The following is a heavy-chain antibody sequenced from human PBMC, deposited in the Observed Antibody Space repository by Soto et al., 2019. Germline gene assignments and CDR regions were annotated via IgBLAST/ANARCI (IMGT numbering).Heavy chain of an antibody. V-gene: IGHV1-69*13. CDR2: IIPIFGTA. Sequence: SVKVSCKASGGTFSIYAISWVRQAPGQGLEWMGGIIPIFGTANYAQKFQGRVTITADESTSTAYMELSSLRSEDTAVYYCARLKGPGYTFDYWGQGTLVTVSS. CDR1: GGTFSIYA. J-gene: IGHJ4*02. CDR3: ARLKGPGYTFDY. D-gene: IGHD6-13*01.